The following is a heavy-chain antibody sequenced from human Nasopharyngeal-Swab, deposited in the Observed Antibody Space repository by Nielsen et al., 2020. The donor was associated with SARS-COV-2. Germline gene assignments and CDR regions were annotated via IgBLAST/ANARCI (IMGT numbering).Heavy chain of an antibody. CDR3: ARDDGSLGDI. V-gene: IGHV3-30*03. J-gene: IGHJ4*02. CDR1: GFTLSDFG. CDR2: ISYDGNTK. Sequence: GGSLRLSCAASGFTLSDFGMHWVRQAPGKGLEWAAAISYDGNTKYYADSAKGRFTISRDSAKNALYLEMNSLRAEDTAVCYCARDDGSLGDIWGQGTLVTVSS. D-gene: IGHD3-10*01.